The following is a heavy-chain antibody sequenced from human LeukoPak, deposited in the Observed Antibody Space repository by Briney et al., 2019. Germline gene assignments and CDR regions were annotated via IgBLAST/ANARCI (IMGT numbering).Heavy chain of an antibody. CDR1: GGSISSRSHF. D-gene: IGHD3-10*01. CDR3: ARRPAEMVRGLINPFDY. Sequence: SETLSLTCTVSGGSISSRSHFWGWIRQPPGKGLEWIGSIYYSGSTYYNPSLKSRVTISVDTSKNQFSLRLSSVTAADTAVYYCARRPAEMVRGLINPFDYWGQGTLVTVSS. CDR2: IYYSGST. J-gene: IGHJ4*02. V-gene: IGHV4-39*01.